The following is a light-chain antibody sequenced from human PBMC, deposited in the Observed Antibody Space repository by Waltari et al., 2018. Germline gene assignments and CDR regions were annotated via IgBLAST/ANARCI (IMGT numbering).Light chain of an antibody. V-gene: IGKV3-20*01. J-gene: IGKJ1*01. CDR2: GAS. CDR3: QHYVRLPVT. Sequence: EIVLTQFPGTLPLSPGERATLSCRNSQSVGRTLAWYQQKPCQAPRLLIYGASIRATGIPDRFSGSGSGTDFSLTISRLEPEDLAVYYCQHYVRLPVTFGQGTKVEIK. CDR1: QSVGRT.